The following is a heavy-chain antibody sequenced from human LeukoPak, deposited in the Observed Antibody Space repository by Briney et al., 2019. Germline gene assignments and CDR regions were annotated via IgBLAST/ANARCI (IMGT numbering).Heavy chain of an antibody. CDR1: GFTFSSYA. V-gene: IGHV3-30-3*01. CDR2: ISYDGSNK. J-gene: IGHJ4*02. Sequence: GGSLRLSCAASGFTFSSYAMHWVRQAPGKGLEWVAVISYDGSNKYYADSVKGRFTISRDNSKNTLYLQMNSLRAEDTAVYYCARDKVPKPKYYFDCWGQGTLVAVSS. CDR3: ARDKVPKPKYYFDC. D-gene: IGHD2-2*01.